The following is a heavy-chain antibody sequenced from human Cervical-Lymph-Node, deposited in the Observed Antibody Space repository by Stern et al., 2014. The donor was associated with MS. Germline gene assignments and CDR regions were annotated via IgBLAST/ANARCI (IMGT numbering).Heavy chain of an antibody. CDR2: IMPQLGTA. Sequence: VQLVQSGAEVKRPESSVKVSCKTSGGSFSTLDISWVRQAPGQGIEWVGEIMPQLGTAHYAQKFKGILTITADDSTSTVFRELSSVKSEDSAIYFCARRQAGIAANWGQGTLVTVTS. CDR3: ARRQAGIAAN. D-gene: IGHD6-13*01. CDR1: GGSFSTLD. V-gene: IGHV1-69*19. J-gene: IGHJ4*02.